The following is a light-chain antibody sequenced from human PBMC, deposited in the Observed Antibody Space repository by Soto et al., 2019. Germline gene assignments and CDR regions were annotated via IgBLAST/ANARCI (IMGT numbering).Light chain of an antibody. CDR3: SSYTSSSTHVV. CDR2: EVS. Sequence: QSARTQPASVSGSPGQSITMSCTGTSSDVGGYNYVPWYQQHPGKAPKLMIYEVSNRPSGVSNRFSGSKSGNTASLTISGLQAEDEADYYCSSYTSSSTHVVFGGGTQLTVL. V-gene: IGLV2-14*01. CDR1: SSDVGGYNY. J-gene: IGLJ2*01.